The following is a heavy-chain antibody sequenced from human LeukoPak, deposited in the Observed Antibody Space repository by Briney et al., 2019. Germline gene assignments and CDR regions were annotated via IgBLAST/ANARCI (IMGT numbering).Heavy chain of an antibody. V-gene: IGHV4-4*09. J-gene: IGHJ4*02. CDR2: IYTSGST. Sequence: SETLSLTCTVSGGPISSYYWSWIRQPPGKGLEWIGYIYTSGSTNYNPSLKSRVTISVDTSKNQFSLKLSSVTAADTAVYYCARGGDYFDYWGQGTLVTVSS. CDR3: ARGGDYFDY. CDR1: GGPISSYY.